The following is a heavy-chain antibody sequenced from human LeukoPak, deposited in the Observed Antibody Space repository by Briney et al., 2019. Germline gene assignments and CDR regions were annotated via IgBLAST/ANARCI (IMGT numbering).Heavy chain of an antibody. CDR1: RFTFSTYW. J-gene: IGHJ6*03. V-gene: IGHV3-74*01. Sequence: GGSLRLSCAASRFTFSTYWMHWVRQAPGKGLVWVSRINSDGSSTGYADSVKCRFTISRDNSKNTLYLQMNSLRAEDTAVYYCAKRGGYYYYYMDVWGKGTTVTVSS. CDR2: INSDGSST. D-gene: IGHD3-16*01. CDR3: AKRGGYYYYYMDV.